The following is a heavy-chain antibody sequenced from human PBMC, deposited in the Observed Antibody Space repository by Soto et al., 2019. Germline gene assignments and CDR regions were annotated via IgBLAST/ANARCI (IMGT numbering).Heavy chain of an antibody. CDR2: IDYSGNI. J-gene: IGHJ4*02. V-gene: IGHV4-39*01. D-gene: IGHD1-1*01. CDR1: GGSITSSGSA. CDR3: ARHIHNQGFEYYFDS. Sequence: QLQLQESGPGLVKPSETLSLTCNASGGSITSSGSAWGWIRQSPGKGLEWIGTIDYSGNIYYTQSLKSRITISVDTSKNQISLKLSSVTAADTAVYYCARHIHNQGFEYYFDSWGQGTLVTVSS.